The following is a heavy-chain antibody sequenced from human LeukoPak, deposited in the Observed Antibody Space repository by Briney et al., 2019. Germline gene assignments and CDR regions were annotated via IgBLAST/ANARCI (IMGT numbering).Heavy chain of an antibody. CDR1: GYTFTSYD. J-gene: IGHJ6*03. CDR3: ARINLGYCSSTSCTRGYYYYYYYMDV. CDR2: MNPNSGNT. V-gene: IGHV1-8*01. D-gene: IGHD2-2*01. Sequence: ASVKVSCKASGYTFTSYDINWVRQATGQGLEWMGWMNPNSGNTGYAQKFQGRVTMTRNTSISTAYMELSSLRSEDTAVYYCARINLGYCSSTSCTRGYYYYYYYMDVWGKGTTVTVSS.